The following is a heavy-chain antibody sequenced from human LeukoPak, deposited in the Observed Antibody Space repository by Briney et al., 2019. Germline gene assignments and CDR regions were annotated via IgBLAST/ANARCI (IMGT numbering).Heavy chain of an antibody. CDR3: AREDCTNGVCYGLGFDY. CDR1: GGSISSGGYY. V-gene: IGHV4-31*03. Sequence: SETLSLTCTVSGGSISSGGYYWSWIRQHPGKGLEWIGYIYYSGSTYYNPSLKSRVTISVDTSKNQFSLKLSSVTVADTAVYYCAREDCTNGVCYGLGFDYWGQGTLVTVSS. CDR2: IYYSGST. J-gene: IGHJ4*02. D-gene: IGHD2-8*01.